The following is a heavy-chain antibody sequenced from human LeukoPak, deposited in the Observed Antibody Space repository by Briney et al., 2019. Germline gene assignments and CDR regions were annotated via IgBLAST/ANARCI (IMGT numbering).Heavy chain of an antibody. CDR2: IYYSGST. J-gene: IGHJ4*02. Sequence: SQTLSLTCTVSGGSISSGDYYWRWIRQPPGKGLEWIGYIYYSGSTYYNPSLKSRVTISVDTSKNQFSLKLSSVTAADTAVYYCARVVVVPAVVDYWGQGTLVTVSS. CDR3: ARVVVVPAVVDY. CDR1: GGSISSGDYY. D-gene: IGHD2-2*01. V-gene: IGHV4-30-4*01.